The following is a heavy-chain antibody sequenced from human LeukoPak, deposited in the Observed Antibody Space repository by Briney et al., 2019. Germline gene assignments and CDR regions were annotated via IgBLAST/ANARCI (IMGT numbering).Heavy chain of an antibody. V-gene: IGHV3-49*05. CDR3: TRAGTSYYDILTGPVDY. D-gene: IGHD3-9*01. CDR2: IRSKAYGGTT. CDR1: GFTFGDYA. Sequence: KSGGSLRLSCAASGFTFGDYAMSWFRQAPGKGLEWVGFIRSKAYGGTTEYAASVKGRFTISRDDSKSIAYLQMNSLKTEDTAVYYCTRAGTSYYDILTGPVDYWGQGTLVTVSS. J-gene: IGHJ4*02.